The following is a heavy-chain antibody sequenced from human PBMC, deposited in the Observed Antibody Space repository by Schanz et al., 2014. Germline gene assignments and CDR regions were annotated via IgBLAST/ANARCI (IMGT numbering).Heavy chain of an antibody. V-gene: IGHV3-53*01. Sequence: EVPLVESGGGLIQPGGSLRLSCAVSGFTVNTNYMSWVRQAPGKGLEWISSMYINSGSTQYADSMEGRFTISRDNAQNSLFLQMNSLRVEDTAVYYCARSYHDDDDYTRALDMWGQGTMVTVSS. CDR1: GFTVNTNY. CDR3: ARSYHDDDDYTRALDM. J-gene: IGHJ3*02. D-gene: IGHD3-16*01. CDR2: MYINSGST.